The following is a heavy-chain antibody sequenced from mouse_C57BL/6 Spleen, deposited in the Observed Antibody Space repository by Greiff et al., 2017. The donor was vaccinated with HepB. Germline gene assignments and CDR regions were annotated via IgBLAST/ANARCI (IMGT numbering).Heavy chain of an antibody. CDR2: IDPNSGGT. J-gene: IGHJ2*01. D-gene: IGHD1-1*01. Sequence: QLQQSGAELVKPGASVKLSCKASGYTFTSYWMHWVKQRPGRGLEWIGRIDPNSGGTKYNEKFKSKATLTVDKPSSTAYMQLSSLTSEDSAVYYCARSITTAVVRGYYFDYWGQGTTLTVSS. CDR1: GYTFTSYW. V-gene: IGHV1-72*01. CDR3: ARSITTAVVRGYYFDY.